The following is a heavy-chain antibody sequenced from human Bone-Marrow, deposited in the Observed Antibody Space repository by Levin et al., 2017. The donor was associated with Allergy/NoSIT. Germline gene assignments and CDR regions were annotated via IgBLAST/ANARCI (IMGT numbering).Heavy chain of an antibody. V-gene: IGHV3-7*01. J-gene: IGHJ6*02. CDR2: IKQDGSEK. CDR1: GFTFSSYW. Sequence: SCAASGFTFSSYWMSWVRQAPGKGLEWVANIKQDGSEKYYVDSVKGRFTISRDNAKNSLYLQMNSLRAEDTAVYYCAVLGRGYCTNGVCSKGNDYDYYGMDVWGQGTTVTVSS. D-gene: IGHD2-8*01. CDR3: AVLGRGYCTNGVCSKGNDYDYYGMDV.